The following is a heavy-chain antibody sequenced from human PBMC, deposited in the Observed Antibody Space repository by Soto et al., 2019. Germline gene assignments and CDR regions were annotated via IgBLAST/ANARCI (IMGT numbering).Heavy chain of an antibody. D-gene: IGHD2-2*01. CDR2: IIPILGIA. CDR1: GGTFSSYT. J-gene: IGHJ6*02. Sequence: SVKVSCKASGGTFSSYTISWVRQAPGQGLEWMGRIIPILGIANYAQKFQGRVTITADKSTSTAYMELRSLRSDDTAVYYCARVGYCSSTSCTLTYGMDVWGQGTTVTVSS. CDR3: ARVGYCSSTSCTLTYGMDV. V-gene: IGHV1-69*02.